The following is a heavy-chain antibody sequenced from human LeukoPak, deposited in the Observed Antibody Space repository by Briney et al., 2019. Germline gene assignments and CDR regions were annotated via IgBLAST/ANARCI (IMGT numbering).Heavy chain of an antibody. Sequence: SVKVSCKASGGTFSSYAISWVRQAPGQGLQWMGGIIPISSITSYAQKFQGRVTITADESTSTAYMELSSLRSEDTAVYYCARRKYDDSRGYYLFDYWGQGTLVNGSS. D-gene: IGHD3-22*01. CDR1: GGTFSSYA. CDR3: ARRKYDDSRGYYLFDY. CDR2: IIPISSIT. V-gene: IGHV1-69*13. J-gene: IGHJ4*02.